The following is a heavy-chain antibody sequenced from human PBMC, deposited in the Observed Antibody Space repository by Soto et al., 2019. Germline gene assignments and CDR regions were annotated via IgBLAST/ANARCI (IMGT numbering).Heavy chain of an antibody. J-gene: IGHJ5*02. D-gene: IGHD2-15*01. V-gene: IGHV3-21*01. Sequence: GGSLRLSCAASGFTFSSYSMNWDRQAPGKGLEWVSSISSSSSYIYYADSVKGRFTISRDNAKNSLYLQMNSLRAEDTAVYYCARYCSGGSCYPNYDSSGYYYNWFDPWGQGTLVTVS. CDR3: ARYCSGGSCYPNYDSSGYYYNWFDP. CDR1: GFTFSSYS. CDR2: ISSSSSYI.